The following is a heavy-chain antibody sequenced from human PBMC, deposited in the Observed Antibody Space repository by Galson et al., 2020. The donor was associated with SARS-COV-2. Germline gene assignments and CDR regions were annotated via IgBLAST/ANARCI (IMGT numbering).Heavy chain of an antibody. J-gene: IGHJ4*02. D-gene: IGHD2-21*01. CDR3: TTGSLVMKTGSEDH. V-gene: IGHV3-15*01. CDR2: LRANVHGGTA. CDR1: GFTFSTAW. Sequence: GGSLRLSCVGSGFTFSTAWMSWLRQSPGKGLEWVGRLRANVHGGTAEYAAPVKGRFTISRDDSKNTLSLQMNSLKTEDTGIYYCTTGSLVMKTGSEDHWGQGTLVTVSS.